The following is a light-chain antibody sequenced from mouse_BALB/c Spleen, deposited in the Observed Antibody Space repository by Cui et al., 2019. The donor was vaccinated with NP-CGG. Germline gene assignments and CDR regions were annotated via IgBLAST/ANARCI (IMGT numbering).Light chain of an antibody. CDR3: ALWYSNHWV. CDR1: TGSVTTSNY. V-gene: IGLV1*01. Sequence: QAAVTQESALTTSPGETVTLTCRSSTGSVTTSNYANWVQENPDRFFTGLIGGTNNRVPGVPARFSGSLIGDKAALTITGAQTEDEAIYFCALWYSNHWVFGGGTKLTVL. CDR2: GTN. J-gene: IGLJ1*01.